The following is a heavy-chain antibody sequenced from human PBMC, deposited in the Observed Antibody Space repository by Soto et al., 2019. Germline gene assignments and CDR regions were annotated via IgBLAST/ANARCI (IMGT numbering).Heavy chain of an antibody. V-gene: IGHV1-3*01. CDR1: GYTFTSYA. D-gene: IGHD5-12*01. Sequence: ASVKVSCKASGYTFTSYAMHWVRQAPGQRLEWMGWINAGNGNTKYSQKFQGRVTITRDTSASTAYMELSCLRFEDTAVYYCARGVLSGYDRRGSYYYMDVWGKGTTVTVSS. CDR2: INAGNGNT. CDR3: ARGVLSGYDRRGSYYYMDV. J-gene: IGHJ6*03.